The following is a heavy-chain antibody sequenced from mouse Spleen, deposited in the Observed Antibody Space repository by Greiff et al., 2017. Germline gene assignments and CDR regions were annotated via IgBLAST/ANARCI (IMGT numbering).Heavy chain of an antibody. V-gene: IGHV5-9*02. CDR1: GFAFSSYD. Sequence: EVQLVESGGGLVKPGGSLKLSCAASGFAFSSYDMSWVRQTPEKRLEWVATISSGGSYTYYPDSVKGRFTISRDNARNTLYLQMSSLRSEDTALYYCARRLMDYAMDYWGQGTSVTVSS. CDR3: ARRLMDYAMDY. D-gene: IGHD1-1*02. J-gene: IGHJ4*01. CDR2: ISSGGSYT.